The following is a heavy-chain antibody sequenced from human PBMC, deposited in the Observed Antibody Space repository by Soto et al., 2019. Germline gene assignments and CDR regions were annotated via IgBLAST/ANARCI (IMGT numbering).Heavy chain of an antibody. J-gene: IGHJ3*02. CDR1: GFTFSSYW. D-gene: IGHD3-22*01. Sequence: GGSLRLSCAASGFTFSSYWMSWVRQAPGKGLEWVANIKPDGSEKWYVDSVKGRFTISRDNAKNSLYLQMNRLRVEDTAVYYCARGDYYDSSGPFSDAFDIWGQGTMVTVSS. CDR2: IKPDGSEK. CDR3: ARGDYYDSSGPFSDAFDI. V-gene: IGHV3-7*04.